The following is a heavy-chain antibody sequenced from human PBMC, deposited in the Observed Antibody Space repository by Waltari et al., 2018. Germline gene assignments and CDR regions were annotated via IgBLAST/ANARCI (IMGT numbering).Heavy chain of an antibody. CDR3: AKDGLNYYYYYMDV. CDR2: IYSGGST. J-gene: IGHJ6*03. Sequence: EVQLLESGGGLVQPGGSLSLSCAASGFTFSSYAMSWVRQAPGKGLEWVSVIYSGGSTYYADSVKGRFTISRDNSKNTLYLQMNSLRAEDTAVYYCAKDGLNYYYYYMDVWGKGTTVTVSS. V-gene: IGHV3-23*03. CDR1: GFTFSSYA.